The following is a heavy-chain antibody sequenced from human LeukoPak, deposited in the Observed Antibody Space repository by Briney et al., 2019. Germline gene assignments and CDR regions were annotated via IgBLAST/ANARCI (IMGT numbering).Heavy chain of an antibody. CDR3: AXSXLGGWYYFDY. CDR1: GGSFSGYY. Sequence: SETLSLTCAVYGGSFSGYYWSWIRQPPGKGLEWIGEINHSGSTNYNPSLKSRVTILVDTSKNQFSLKLSSVTAADTAVYYCAXSXLGGWYYFDYWGQGTLVTVSS. D-gene: IGHD6-19*01. V-gene: IGHV4-34*01. CDR2: INHSGST. J-gene: IGHJ4*02.